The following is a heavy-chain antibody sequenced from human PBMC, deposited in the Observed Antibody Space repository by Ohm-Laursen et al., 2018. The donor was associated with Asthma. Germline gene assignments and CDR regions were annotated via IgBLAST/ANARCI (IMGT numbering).Heavy chain of an antibody. D-gene: IGHD1-14*01. J-gene: IGHJ4*02. CDR2: ISYDGSNK. CDR1: GFTFSSYG. Sequence: SLRLSCAAPGFTFSSYGMHWVRQAPGKGLEWVAVISYDGSNKYYADSVKGRFTISRDNSKNTLYLQMNSLRAEDTAVYYCARVSRWGQGTLVTVSS. CDR3: ARVSR. V-gene: IGHV3-30*03.